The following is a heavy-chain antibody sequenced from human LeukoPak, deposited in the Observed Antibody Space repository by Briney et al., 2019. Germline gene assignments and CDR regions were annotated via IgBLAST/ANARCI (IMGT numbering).Heavy chain of an antibody. D-gene: IGHD3-10*01. CDR1: GYSISTGYY. Sequence: SETLSLTCTVSGYSISTGYYWDWIRQPPGKGLEWIGTFYHGGSTYYNPSLKSRVTISVDTSKNQFSLNLTSVTAADTAVYYCARAVVRGVIKSHFDYWGQGTLVTVSS. V-gene: IGHV4-38-2*02. J-gene: IGHJ4*02. CDR3: ARAVVRGVIKSHFDY. CDR2: FYHGGST.